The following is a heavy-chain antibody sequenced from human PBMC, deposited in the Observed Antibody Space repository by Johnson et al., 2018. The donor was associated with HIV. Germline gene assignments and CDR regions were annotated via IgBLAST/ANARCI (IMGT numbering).Heavy chain of an antibody. CDR1: GFTVSSNY. D-gene: IGHD1-26*01. V-gene: IGHV3-66*01. Sequence: VQLVESGGGLVHPGGSLRLSCAASGFTVSSNYMNWVRQAPGKGLEWVSVIYSGGTTYYADSVKGRFTISRDNSKNTVYLQMISLRAEDMAVYYCARSRWADDAFDGWGQGTMVTVSS. CDR2: IYSGGTT. J-gene: IGHJ3*01. CDR3: ARSRWADDAFDG.